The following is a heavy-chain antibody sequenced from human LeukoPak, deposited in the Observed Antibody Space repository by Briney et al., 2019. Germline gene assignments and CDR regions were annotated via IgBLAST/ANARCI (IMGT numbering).Heavy chain of an antibody. CDR1: GGSISSSNW. Sequence: PSETLSLACAVSGGSISSSNWWSWVRQPPGKGLEWIGEIYHSGSTNYNPSLKSRVTISVDKSKNQFSLKLSSVTAADTAVYYCARGQWELLYAFDIWGQGTMVTVSS. CDR3: ARGQWELLYAFDI. CDR2: IYHSGST. J-gene: IGHJ3*02. V-gene: IGHV4-4*02. D-gene: IGHD1-26*01.